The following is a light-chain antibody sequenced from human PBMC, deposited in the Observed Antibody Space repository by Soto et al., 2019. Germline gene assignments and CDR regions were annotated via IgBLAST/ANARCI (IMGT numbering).Light chain of an antibody. CDR1: QSVSSSY. CDR3: QQYAISWT. Sequence: EIVLTQSPGTLSLSPGERATLSCRASQSVSSSYLAWYQQKPGQAPRLLIYGASSRATGIPDRFSGSGSGTDFTLTISRLEPEDFAVYYCQQYAISWTFGQGPKVAIK. J-gene: IGKJ1*01. CDR2: GAS. V-gene: IGKV3-20*01.